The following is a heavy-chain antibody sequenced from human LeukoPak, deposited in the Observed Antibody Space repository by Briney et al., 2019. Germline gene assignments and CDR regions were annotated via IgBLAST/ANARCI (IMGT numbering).Heavy chain of an antibody. D-gene: IGHD3-22*01. CDR2: IXXXXSDX. Sequence: GESLKISCKGSGYSFTSYWIGWVRQMPGKGLEWMGXIXXXXSDXRXSPSFQGQVTLSADKSISTAYLQWSSLKASDTALYYCXXRHYYYDRSGXXXXFDTWGQGTQVTVTS. J-gene: IGHJ4*02. CDR1: GYSFTSYW. V-gene: IGHV5-51*01. CDR3: XXRHYYYDRSGXXXXFDT.